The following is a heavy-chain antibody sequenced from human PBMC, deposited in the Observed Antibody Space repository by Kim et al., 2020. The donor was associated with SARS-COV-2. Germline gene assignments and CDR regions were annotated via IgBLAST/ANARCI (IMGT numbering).Heavy chain of an antibody. CDR2: INAGNGNT. CDR1: GYTFTSYA. J-gene: IGHJ6*03. Sequence: ASVKVSCKPSGYTFTSYAMHWVRQAPGQRLEWMGWINAGNGNTKYSQKFQGRVTITRDTSASTAYMELSSLRSEDTAVYYCARVNYDFWSGLKNYYYYYMDVWGKGTTVTVSS. CDR3: ARVNYDFWSGLKNYYYYYMDV. V-gene: IGHV1-3*01. D-gene: IGHD3-3*01.